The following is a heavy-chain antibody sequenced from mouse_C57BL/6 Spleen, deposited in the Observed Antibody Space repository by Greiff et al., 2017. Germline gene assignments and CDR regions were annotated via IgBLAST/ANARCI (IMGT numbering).Heavy chain of an antibody. D-gene: IGHD1-1*01. V-gene: IGHV1-81*01. Sequence: VQRVESGAELARPRASVKLSCKASGYTFTSYGISWVKQRTGQGLEWIGEIYPRSGNTYYNEKFKGKATLTADKSSSTAYMELRSLTSEDSAVYFCARKEVTTVVPDYWGQGTTLTVSS. CDR3: ARKEVTTVVPDY. CDR2: IYPRSGNT. CDR1: GYTFTSYG. J-gene: IGHJ2*01.